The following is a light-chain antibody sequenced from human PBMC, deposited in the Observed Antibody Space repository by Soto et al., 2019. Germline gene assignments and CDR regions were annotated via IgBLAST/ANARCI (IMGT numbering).Light chain of an antibody. CDR2: TAS. Sequence: DIQLTQSPSFLSASVGDRVTIACRASQGVSSYLAWFQQRPGKAPKLLIYTASTLQSGVPSRFSGSGSGTEFTLPISSLQPEDFATYYCQQLNSYPLTFGGGTTVEIK. J-gene: IGKJ4*01. V-gene: IGKV1-9*01. CDR1: QGVSSY. CDR3: QQLNSYPLT.